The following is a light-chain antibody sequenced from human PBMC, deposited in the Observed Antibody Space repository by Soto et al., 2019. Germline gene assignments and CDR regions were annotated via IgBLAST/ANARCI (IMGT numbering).Light chain of an antibody. Sequence: DIQMTQSPSSVSASVGDRVTITCRASQGISSWLVWYQQKPGKAPKLLIYTASSLQSGVPSRFSGSGSVTDFTLTISSLQPEDFATYYCQQANSFPLTFGGGTKVEIK. CDR1: QGISSW. CDR2: TAS. CDR3: QQANSFPLT. J-gene: IGKJ4*01. V-gene: IGKV1-12*01.